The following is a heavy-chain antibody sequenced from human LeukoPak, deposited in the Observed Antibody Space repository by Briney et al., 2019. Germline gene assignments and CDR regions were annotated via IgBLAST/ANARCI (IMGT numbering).Heavy chain of an antibody. CDR2: ISGSGGST. J-gene: IGHJ4*02. V-gene: IGHV3-23*01. CDR3: ATDGKGSPAYGDYDN. D-gene: IGHD4-17*01. Sequence: GGSLRLSCAASGFTFSSYAMGWVRQAPGKGLEWVSVISGSGGSTYYADSVKGRFTISRDNSKNTLHLQMNSLRAEDTAVYYCATDGKGSPAYGDYDNWGRGTLVTVSS. CDR1: GFTFSSYA.